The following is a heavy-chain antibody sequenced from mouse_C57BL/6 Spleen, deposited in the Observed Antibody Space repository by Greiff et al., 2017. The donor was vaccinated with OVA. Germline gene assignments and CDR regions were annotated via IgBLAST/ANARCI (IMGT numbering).Heavy chain of an antibody. J-gene: IGHJ1*03. CDR2: IYPGDGDT. Sequence: VKLVESGPELVKPGASVKISCKASGYAFSSSWMNWVKQRPGKGLEWIGRIYPGDGDTNYNGKFKGKATLTADKSSSTAYMQLSSLTSEDSAVYFCARSNYYGTSRFDVWGTGTTVTVSS. D-gene: IGHD1-1*01. V-gene: IGHV1-82*01. CDR1: GYAFSSSW. CDR3: ARSNYYGTSRFDV.